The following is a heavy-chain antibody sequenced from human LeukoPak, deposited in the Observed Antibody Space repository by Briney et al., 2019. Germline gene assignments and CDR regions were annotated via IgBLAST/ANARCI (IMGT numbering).Heavy chain of an antibody. CDR3: ATSSGSYWEKAFDI. CDR2: IYPADSDT. CDR1: GYSFTTYW. V-gene: IGHV5-51*01. J-gene: IGHJ3*02. D-gene: IGHD1-26*01. Sequence: GESLKISCKASGYSFTTYWIGWVRQVPGKGLEWVGIIYPADSDTRYSPSFQGQVTISADKSISTAYRQWSSLKASDTAMYYCATSSGSYWEKAFDIWGQGTMVTVSS.